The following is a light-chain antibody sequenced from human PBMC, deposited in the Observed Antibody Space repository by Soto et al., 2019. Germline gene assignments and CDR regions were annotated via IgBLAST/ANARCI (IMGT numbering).Light chain of an antibody. J-gene: IGKJ1*01. CDR2: AAS. CDR1: QRISSH. CDR3: QQSFSALERT. V-gene: IGKV1-39*01. Sequence: DIQMTQSPSSLSASVGDRVTITCRASQRISSHLNWYQQRPGKAPKLLIYAASSLQSGVPSRFSGRGSGTDFTLTISSLRPEDFATYYCQQSFSALERTFGQGTRVEIQ.